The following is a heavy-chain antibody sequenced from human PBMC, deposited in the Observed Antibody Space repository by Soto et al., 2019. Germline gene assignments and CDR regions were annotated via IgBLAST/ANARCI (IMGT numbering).Heavy chain of an antibody. CDR3: ARHPDRITLTFVDY. Sequence: SETLSLTCTVSGGSISSSSYYWGWIRQPPGKGLEWIGSIYYSGSTYYNPSLKSRVTISVDTSKNQFSLKLSSVTAADTAVYYCARHPDRITLTFVDYWGQGTLVTAPQ. D-gene: IGHD1-20*01. J-gene: IGHJ4*02. V-gene: IGHV4-39*01. CDR1: GGSISSSSYY. CDR2: IYYSGST.